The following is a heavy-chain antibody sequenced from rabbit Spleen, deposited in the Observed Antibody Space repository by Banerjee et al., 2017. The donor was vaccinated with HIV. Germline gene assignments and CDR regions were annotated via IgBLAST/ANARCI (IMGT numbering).Heavy chain of an antibody. J-gene: IGHJ6*01. V-gene: IGHV1S45*01. CDR2: IGSGGFT. CDR1: GIDFNSDDY. D-gene: IGHD4-1*01. CDR3: ARDSGTSFSSYGMDL. Sequence: QEHLEESGGGLVKPGGTLTLTCKASGIDFNSDDYMCWVRQPPGKGLEWIACIGSGGFTYSATWATGRFTISKTSSTTVTLQMTSLTAADTATYFCARDSGTSFSSYGMDLWGQGTLVTV.